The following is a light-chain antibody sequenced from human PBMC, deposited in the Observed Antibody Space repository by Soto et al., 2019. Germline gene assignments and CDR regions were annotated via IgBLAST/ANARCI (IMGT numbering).Light chain of an antibody. J-gene: IGKJ1*01. CDR3: QQYETFSGT. Sequence: DIQMTQSPSSLSASVGDRVIITCRASQSISSYLNWYQQKPGKIPKLLIYAASRLQSGVPSRFSGSGSGTKFTLTIASLQPDDFATYYCQQYETFSGTFGPGTKVDIK. CDR1: QSISSY. CDR2: AAS. V-gene: IGKV1-39*01.